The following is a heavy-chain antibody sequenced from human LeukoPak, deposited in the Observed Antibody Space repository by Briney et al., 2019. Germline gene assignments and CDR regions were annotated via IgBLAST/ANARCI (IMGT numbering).Heavy chain of an antibody. J-gene: IGHJ4*02. CDR1: GFTFSSYA. D-gene: IGHD6-13*01. Sequence: GGSLRLSCAASGFTFSSYAMSWVRQAPGKGLEWVSAISGSGGSTYYADSVKGRFTISRDNSKNTLYPQMNSLRAEDTAVYYCAKAHINSWYSYWGQGTLVTVSS. V-gene: IGHV3-23*01. CDR2: ISGSGGST. CDR3: AKAHINSWYSY.